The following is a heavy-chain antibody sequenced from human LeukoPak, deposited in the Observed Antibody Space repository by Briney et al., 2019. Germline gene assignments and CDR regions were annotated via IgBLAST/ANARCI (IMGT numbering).Heavy chain of an antibody. CDR2: IWHDGNNK. D-gene: IGHD2-15*01. Sequence: GGSLRLSCAASGFTFSSYGMHWVRQAPGKGLEWAAVIWHDGNNKYYADSVKGRFTISRDNSKNTLYLQMNSLRAEDTAVYYCARRYCSGGSCYSPYGMDVWGQGTTVTVSS. CDR3: ARRYCSGGSCYSPYGMDV. CDR1: GFTFSSYG. J-gene: IGHJ6*02. V-gene: IGHV3-33*03.